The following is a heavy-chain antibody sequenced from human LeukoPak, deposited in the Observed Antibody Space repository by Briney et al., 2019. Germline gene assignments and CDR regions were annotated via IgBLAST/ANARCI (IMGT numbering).Heavy chain of an antibody. CDR1: GGSFSGYY. J-gene: IGHJ4*02. V-gene: IGHV4-34*01. D-gene: IGHD2-15*01. Sequence: SETLSLTCAVYGGSFSGYYWSWIRQPPGKGLEWIGEINHSGSTNYNPSLKSRVTISVDTSKNQFSLKLSSVTAADTAVYYCAGRLDIVVVVAATSKVFDYWGQETLVTVSS. CDR3: AGRLDIVVVVAATSKVFDY. CDR2: INHSGST.